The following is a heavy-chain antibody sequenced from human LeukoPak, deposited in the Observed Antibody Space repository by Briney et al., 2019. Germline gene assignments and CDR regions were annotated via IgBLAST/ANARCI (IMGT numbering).Heavy chain of an antibody. Sequence: TGGSLRLSCAASGFTFSHHGMHWVRQAPGKGLEWVAFIRNDGSNHYYADSVKGRFTISRDNSKNTLYLQMKSLRGEDTAVYFCAREPKPYYYYYMDVWGKGTTVIVSS. CDR1: GFTFSHHG. J-gene: IGHJ6*03. CDR2: IRNDGSNH. V-gene: IGHV3-30*02. CDR3: AREPKPYYYYYMDV.